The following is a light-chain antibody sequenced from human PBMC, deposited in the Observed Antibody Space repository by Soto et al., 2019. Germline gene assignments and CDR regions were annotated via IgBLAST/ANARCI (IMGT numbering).Light chain of an antibody. CDR3: QQYGSSPWT. Sequence: EIVLTQSPVTLSLSPGERATLSCRASQSVSNNYLAWYQQKPGQAPRLLIYGASNRATGIPARFSGSGSGTDFTLTISRLEPEDFAAYYCQQYGSSPWTFGQGTKVDIK. CDR2: GAS. V-gene: IGKV3-20*01. CDR1: QSVSNNY. J-gene: IGKJ1*01.